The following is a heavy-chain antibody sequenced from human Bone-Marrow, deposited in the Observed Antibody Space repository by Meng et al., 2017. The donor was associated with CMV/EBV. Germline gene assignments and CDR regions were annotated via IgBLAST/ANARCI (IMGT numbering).Heavy chain of an antibody. J-gene: IGHJ4*02. Sequence: GESLKISCAASGFTYSSYWMHWVRQAPGKGLEWVAFIRHDGSNKYYADSVKGRFTISRDNSKNTLYLQMNSLRGEDTAVYYCARLQCGKRGCYEYWGQGTRVTVSS. D-gene: IGHD4-11*01. CDR2: IRHDGSNK. V-gene: IGHV3-30*02. CDR1: GFTYSSYW. CDR3: ARLQCGKRGCYEY.